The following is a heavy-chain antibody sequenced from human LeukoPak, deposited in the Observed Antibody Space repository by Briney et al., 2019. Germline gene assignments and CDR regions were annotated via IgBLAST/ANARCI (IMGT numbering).Heavy chain of an antibody. J-gene: IGHJ4*02. V-gene: IGHV4-59*12. Sequence: TLSLTCTVSGGSISSYYWSWIRQPPGKGLEWIGYIYYSGSTNYNPSLKSRVTISVDRSKNQFSLKLSSVTAADTAVYYCARSTIFGVANPYYFDYWGRGTLVTVSS. D-gene: IGHD3-3*01. CDR1: GGSISSYY. CDR3: ARSTIFGVANPYYFDY. CDR2: IYYSGST.